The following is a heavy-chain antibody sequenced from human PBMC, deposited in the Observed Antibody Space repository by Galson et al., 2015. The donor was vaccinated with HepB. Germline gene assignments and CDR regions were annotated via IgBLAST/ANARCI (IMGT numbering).Heavy chain of an antibody. CDR3: ARVGNDYDSSAYPFDY. D-gene: IGHD3-22*01. J-gene: IGHJ4*02. CDR1: GFTFSNYA. Sequence: SLRLSCAASGFTFSNYAMNWVRQAPGTGLEWVASIDSSTTYISYADSVRGRFTISRDNAKNSLYLQMNSLRAEDTAVYYCARVGNDYDSSAYPFDYWGQGTLVTVSS. V-gene: IGHV3-21*01. CDR2: IDSSTTYI.